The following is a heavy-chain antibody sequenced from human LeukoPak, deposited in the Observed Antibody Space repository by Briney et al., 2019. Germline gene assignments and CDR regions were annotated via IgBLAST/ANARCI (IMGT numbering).Heavy chain of an antibody. J-gene: IGHJ3*02. CDR2: IYYSGST. CDR3: ALDSSGWSDDSFDI. Sequence: SETLSLTCTVSGGSINGFYWSWIRQPPGKGLEWIGYIYYSGSTNYNPSLKSRVTMSIDTSKNHFSLNLNSVTAADTAIYYCALDSSGWSDDSFDIWGQGTMVTVSS. CDR1: GGSINGFY. D-gene: IGHD6-13*01. V-gene: IGHV4-59*01.